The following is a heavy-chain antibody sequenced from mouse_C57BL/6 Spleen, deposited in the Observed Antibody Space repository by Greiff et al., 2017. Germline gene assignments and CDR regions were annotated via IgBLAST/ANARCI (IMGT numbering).Heavy chain of an antibody. Sequence: EVQLQQSGPELVKPGASVKISCKASGYSFTGYYMNWVKQSPEKSLEWIGEINPSTGGTTYNQKFKAKATLTVDKSSSTAYMQLKSLTSEDSAVYYCARFLYDGFAYWGQGTLVTVSA. J-gene: IGHJ3*01. D-gene: IGHD2-3*01. CDR3: ARFLYDGFAY. V-gene: IGHV1-42*01. CDR2: INPSTGGT. CDR1: GYSFTGYY.